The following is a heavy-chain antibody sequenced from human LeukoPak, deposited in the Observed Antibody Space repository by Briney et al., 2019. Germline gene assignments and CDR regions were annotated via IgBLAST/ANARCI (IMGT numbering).Heavy chain of an antibody. CDR3: AELGITMIGGV. Sequence: LRLSCEASGFTFRSYDMSWVRQAPGKGLEWVSSISGSGGSTYYADSVKGRFTISRDNSKNTLCLQMNSLRAEDTAVYYCAELGITMIGGVWGKGTTVTISS. CDR2: ISGSGGST. CDR1: GFTFRSYD. D-gene: IGHD3-10*02. V-gene: IGHV3-23*01. J-gene: IGHJ6*04.